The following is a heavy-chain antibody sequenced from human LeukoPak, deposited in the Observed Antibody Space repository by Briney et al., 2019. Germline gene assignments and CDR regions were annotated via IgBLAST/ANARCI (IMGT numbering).Heavy chain of an antibody. Sequence: ASVKVSCKASGYTFTSYGISWVRQAPGQGLEWMGWISAYNGNTNYAQKLQGRVTMTTDTSTSTAYMELRSLRSDDTAVYYCARAIPGFGELLNWFDPWGQGTLVTVSS. CDR1: GYTFTSYG. D-gene: IGHD3-10*01. J-gene: IGHJ5*02. CDR2: ISAYNGNT. V-gene: IGHV1-18*01. CDR3: ARAIPGFGELLNWFDP.